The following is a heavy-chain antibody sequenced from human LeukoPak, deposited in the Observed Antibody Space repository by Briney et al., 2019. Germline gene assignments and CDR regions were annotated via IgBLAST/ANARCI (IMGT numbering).Heavy chain of an antibody. V-gene: IGHV1-2*02. CDR2: INPNSGGT. CDR3: ARGRSTTGTFFIY. J-gene: IGHJ4*02. D-gene: IGHD1-1*01. Sequence: ASVKVSCKASGYTFNGYYTHWVRQAPGQGLEWMGWINPNSGGTNYAQKFQGRVTMTRDTSISTAYMELSRLRSDDTAVYYCARGRSTTGTFFIYWGQGTLVTVSS. CDR1: GYTFNGYY.